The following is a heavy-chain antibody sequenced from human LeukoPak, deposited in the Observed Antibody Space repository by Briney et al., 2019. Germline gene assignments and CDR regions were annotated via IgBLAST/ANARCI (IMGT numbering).Heavy chain of an antibody. CDR3: RGGRGFWFYP. D-gene: IGHD3-16*01. Sequence: GGSLRLSCTASGFTFGDYAMNWVRQAPGKGLEWVGFIRSKAYCGKTAYAVSVKVRFTISRDDSKSISHLQMNSPKTQDAAVLLCRGGRGFWFYPCGEGT. J-gene: IGHJ5*02. CDR1: GFTFGDYA. V-gene: IGHV3-49*04. CDR2: IRSKAYCGKT.